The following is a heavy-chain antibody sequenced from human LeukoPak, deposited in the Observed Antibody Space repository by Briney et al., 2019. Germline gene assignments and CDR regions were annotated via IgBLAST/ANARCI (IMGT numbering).Heavy chain of an antibody. CDR2: ISSSGSTI. CDR1: GFTFSTYS. V-gene: IGHV3-11*01. CDR3: ARDPYYYDSSGYGY. Sequence: PGGSLRLSCAASGFTFSTYSMHWVRQAPGKGLEWVSYISSSGSTIYYADSVKGRFTISRDNAKNSLYLQMNSLRAEDTAVYYCARDPYYYDSSGYGYWGQGTLVTVSS. J-gene: IGHJ4*02. D-gene: IGHD3-22*01.